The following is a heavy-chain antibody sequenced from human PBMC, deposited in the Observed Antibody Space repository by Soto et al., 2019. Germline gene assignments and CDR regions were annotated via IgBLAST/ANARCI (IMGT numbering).Heavy chain of an antibody. CDR2: ISSSSSYI. J-gene: IGHJ3*02. D-gene: IGHD7-27*01. CDR1: GFTFSSYS. V-gene: IGHV3-21*01. Sequence: GGSLRLSCAASGFTFSSYSMNWVRQAPGKGLEWVSSISSSSSYIYYADSVKGRFTISRDNAKNSLYLQMNSLRAEDTAVYYCARDTKLTGDRRGCDALDIWGQGTMVTVSS. CDR3: ARDTKLTGDRRGCDALDI.